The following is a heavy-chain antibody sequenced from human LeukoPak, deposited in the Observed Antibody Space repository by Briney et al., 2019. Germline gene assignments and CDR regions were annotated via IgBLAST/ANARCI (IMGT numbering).Heavy chain of an antibody. CDR3: ATLRIFGVVTDTPSYFQH. J-gene: IGHJ1*01. Sequence: GASVKVSCKASGYTFTSYGISWVRQAPGQGLEWMGWISAYNGNTNYAQKLQGRVTMTTDTSTSTAYMELRSLRSDDTAVYYCATLRIFGVVTDTPSYFQHWGQGTLVTVSS. V-gene: IGHV1-18*01. CDR1: GYTFTSYG. D-gene: IGHD3-3*01. CDR2: ISAYNGNT.